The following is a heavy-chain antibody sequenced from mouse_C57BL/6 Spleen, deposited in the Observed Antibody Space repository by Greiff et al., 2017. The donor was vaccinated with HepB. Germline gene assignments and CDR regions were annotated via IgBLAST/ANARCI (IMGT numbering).Heavy chain of an antibody. CDR1: GYTFTDYY. V-gene: IGHV1-76*01. Sequence: QVQLQQSGAELVRPGASVKLSCKASGYTFTDYYINWVKQRPGQGLEWIARIYTGSGNTYYNDKFKGKATLTAEKSSSTAYMQLSSLTSEDSAVYFCARGGQGFAYWGQGTLVTVSA. J-gene: IGHJ3*01. CDR2: IYTGSGNT. D-gene: IGHD3-3*01. CDR3: ARGGQGFAY.